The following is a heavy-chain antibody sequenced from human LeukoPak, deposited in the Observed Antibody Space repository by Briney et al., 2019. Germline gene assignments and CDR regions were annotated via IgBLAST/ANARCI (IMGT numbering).Heavy chain of an antibody. Sequence: PGGSLRLSCAASGFTFSSYSMNWVRQAPGKGLEWVSSISSSSSYIYYADSVKGRFTISRDNAKKSLYLQMNSLRAEDTAVYYCARDPTYFDWLPVYWGQGTLVTVSS. J-gene: IGHJ4*02. V-gene: IGHV3-21*01. CDR3: ARDPTYFDWLPVY. D-gene: IGHD3-9*01. CDR2: ISSSSSYI. CDR1: GFTFSSYS.